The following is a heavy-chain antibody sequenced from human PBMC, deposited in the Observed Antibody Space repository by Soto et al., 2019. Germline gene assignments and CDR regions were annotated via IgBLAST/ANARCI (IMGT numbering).Heavy chain of an antibody. V-gene: IGHV3-30*18. CDR3: AKSITSSGVDY. CDR2: ISYDGSNK. J-gene: IGHJ4*02. CDR1: GFNFSSYG. Sequence: GSLRLPCAASGFNFSSYGMHWVRQAPGKGLEWVAVISYDGSNKYYADSVKGRFTISRGNSKNTLYLQMNSLRAEDTAVYYCAKSITSSGVDYWGQGXLVTVYS. D-gene: IGHD3-22*01.